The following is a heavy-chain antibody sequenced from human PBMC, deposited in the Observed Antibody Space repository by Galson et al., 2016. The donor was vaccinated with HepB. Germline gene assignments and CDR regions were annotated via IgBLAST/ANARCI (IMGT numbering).Heavy chain of an antibody. J-gene: IGHJ6*02. CDR3: ARDPPGVPDFALDV. Sequence: SLRLSCAASGFTVSSNCMSWVRQAPGKGLEWVSLICDGGSAYYTDSVKARFTLSRDNSKNKLYLQMNNLRPADTAVYFCARDPPGVPDFALDVWGQGTTVTVSS. V-gene: IGHV3-66*01. D-gene: IGHD3-10*01. CDR1: GFTVSSNC. CDR2: ICDGGSA.